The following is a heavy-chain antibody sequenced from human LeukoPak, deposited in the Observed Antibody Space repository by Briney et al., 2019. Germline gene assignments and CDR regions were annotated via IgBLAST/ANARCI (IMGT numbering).Heavy chain of an antibody. CDR3: AKLSRVVVAAAFDY. Sequence: PGGSLRLSCAASGFTFNNYAMSWVRQAPGKGLEWVSGISSSGGNTYYADAVKGGFTISRDNSKNTLYLQMNSMRAEDTAVYYCAKLSRVVVAAAFDYWGQGTLVTVSS. V-gene: IGHV3-23*01. J-gene: IGHJ4*02. CDR1: GFTFNNYA. CDR2: ISSSGGNT. D-gene: IGHD2-15*01.